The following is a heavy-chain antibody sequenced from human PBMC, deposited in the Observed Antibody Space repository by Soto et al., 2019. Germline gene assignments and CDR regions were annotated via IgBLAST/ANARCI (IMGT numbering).Heavy chain of an antibody. Sequence: EVQLVESGGGLVKPGGSLRLSCAASGFTFSSYSMNWVRQAPGKGLEWVSSISSSSSYVYYADSVKGRFTISRDNAKNSLYVQMNSLRAEDTAVYYCARELERRGGWFDPWGQGTLVTVSS. J-gene: IGHJ5*02. V-gene: IGHV3-21*01. CDR2: ISSSSSYV. CDR1: GFTFSSYS. CDR3: ARELERRGGWFDP. D-gene: IGHD1-1*01.